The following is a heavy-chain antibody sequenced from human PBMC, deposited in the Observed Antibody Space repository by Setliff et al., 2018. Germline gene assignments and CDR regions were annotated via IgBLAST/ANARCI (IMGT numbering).Heavy chain of an antibody. V-gene: IGHV4-34*01. CDR3: ARGPGSHGYYDSGGYYYARGDWFDP. CDR1: GGSFSGYY. J-gene: IGHJ5*01. D-gene: IGHD3-22*01. CDR2: INHSGST. Sequence: SETLSLTCAVYGGSFSGYYWSWIRQPPGKGLEWIGEINHSGSTNYNPSLKSRVTISVDTSKNQFSLKLSSVAAADTAVYYCARGPGSHGYYDSGGYYYARGDWFDPWGQGTLVTVSS.